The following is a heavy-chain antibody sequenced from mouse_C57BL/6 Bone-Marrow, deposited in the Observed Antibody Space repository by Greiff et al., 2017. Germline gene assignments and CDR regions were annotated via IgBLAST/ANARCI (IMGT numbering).Heavy chain of an antibody. Sequence: EVKLVESGGGLVQPKGSLKLSCAASGFSFNTYAMNWVRQAPGKGLEWVARIRSKSNNYATYYADSVKDRFTISRDDSESMLYLQMNNLKTEDTAMYYCVRLDYDYDDAWFAYWGQGTLVTVSA. J-gene: IGHJ3*01. D-gene: IGHD2-4*01. CDR1: GFSFNTYA. CDR3: VRLDYDYDDAWFAY. V-gene: IGHV10-1*01. CDR2: IRSKSNNYAT.